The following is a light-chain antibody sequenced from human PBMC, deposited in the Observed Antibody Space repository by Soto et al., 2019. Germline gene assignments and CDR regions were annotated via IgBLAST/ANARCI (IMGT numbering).Light chain of an antibody. CDR1: QSVAIN. CDR3: QQYNNWPPYT. Sequence: ETVMTQSPVTLSVSPGERATLSCRASQSVAINLAWYQQRPGQAPRLLIYGASTRATGIPARFSGSGSGTEFTLTISSLQFEDFAVYYCQQYNNWPPYTFGQGTKVDIK. J-gene: IGKJ2*01. CDR2: GAS. V-gene: IGKV3-15*01.